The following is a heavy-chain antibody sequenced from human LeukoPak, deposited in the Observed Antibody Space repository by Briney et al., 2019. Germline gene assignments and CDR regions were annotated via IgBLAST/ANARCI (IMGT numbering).Heavy chain of an antibody. V-gene: IGHV3-30*02. CDR3: RGLGDY. Sequence: GGSLRLSCAASGFTFSSYAMHWVRQAPGKGLEWVAFIRYDGSNKYYTDSVKGRFTISRDNSKNTLYLQMNSLRAEDTAVYYCRGLGDYWGQGTLVTVSS. CDR2: IRYDGSNK. D-gene: IGHD1-26*01. CDR1: GFTFSSYA. J-gene: IGHJ4*02.